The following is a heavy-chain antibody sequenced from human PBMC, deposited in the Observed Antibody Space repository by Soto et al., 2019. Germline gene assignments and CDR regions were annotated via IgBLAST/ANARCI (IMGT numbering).Heavy chain of an antibody. V-gene: IGHV4-4*02. Sequence: QVQLQESGPGLVKPSGTLSLTCTVSGGSMSSSNWWSWVRQSPGKGLEWIGEAHHSGRTNYNPSLKSLVTISVDKSKNHFSLKLSSVTAADTAVYYCARSEATGLDYWGQGTLVTVSS. CDR3: ARSEATGLDY. D-gene: IGHD1-26*01. J-gene: IGHJ4*02. CDR2: AHHSGRT. CDR1: GGSMSSSNW.